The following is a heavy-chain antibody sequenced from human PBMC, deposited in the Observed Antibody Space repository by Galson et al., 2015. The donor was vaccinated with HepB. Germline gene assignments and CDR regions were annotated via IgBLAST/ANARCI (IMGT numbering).Heavy chain of an antibody. D-gene: IGHD3-9*01. CDR2: ITYDGSKQ. CDR3: AREEGMRFYDWAIPVNFFQY. Sequence: SLRLSCATSGFTFRSYAIHWVRQAPGKGLEWVAIITYDGSKQFYGDAVKGRFTVTRDDSKNTVYLEMNSLTTADTAIYYCAREEGMRFYDWAIPVNFFQYWGQGTLAIVSS. V-gene: IGHV3-30*04. J-gene: IGHJ4*02. CDR1: GFTFRSYA.